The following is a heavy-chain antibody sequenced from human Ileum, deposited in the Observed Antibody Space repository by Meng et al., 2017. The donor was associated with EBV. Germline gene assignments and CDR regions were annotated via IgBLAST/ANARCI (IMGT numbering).Heavy chain of an antibody. CDR3: ARASVGTTPGDY. CDR1: GGSIISSTYY. J-gene: IGHJ4*02. CDR2: VYYSGST. D-gene: IGHD1-26*01. V-gene: IGHV4-39*07. Sequence: QLQLQESGPGLVTPAETLPPTCTVSGGSIISSTYYWGWIRQTPGKGLEWIGSVYYSGSTYYNPSLLGRITISADKSKNQFSLKLRSVTAADTAVYYCARASVGTTPGDYWGQGTLGTVAS.